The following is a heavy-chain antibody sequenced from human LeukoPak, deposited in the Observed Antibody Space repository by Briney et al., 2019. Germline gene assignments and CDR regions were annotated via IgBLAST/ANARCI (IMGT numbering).Heavy chain of an antibody. J-gene: IGHJ4*02. CDR3: ARGQNYYDSSGYLYYFDY. D-gene: IGHD3-22*01. CDR2: INPSGGST. Sequence: ASVKVSCKASGYTFTSYYMHWVRQAPGQGLEWMGIINPSGGSTSYAQKFQGRVTVTRDTSTSTVYMELSSLRSEDTAVYYCARGQNYYDSSGYLYYFDYWGQGTLVTVSS. CDR1: GYTFTSYY. V-gene: IGHV1-46*01.